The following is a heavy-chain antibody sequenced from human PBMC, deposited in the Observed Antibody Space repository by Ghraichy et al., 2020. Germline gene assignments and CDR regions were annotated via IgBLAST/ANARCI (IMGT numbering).Heavy chain of an antibody. D-gene: IGHD1-26*01. V-gene: IGHV3-33*01. CDR3: ARDIPRSIVGALDY. Sequence: GGSLRLSCAAFGFTFSSYGMHWVRQAPGKGLEWVAVIWYDGSNKYYADSVKGRFTISRDNSKNTLYLQMNSLRAEDTAVYYCARDIPRSIVGALDYWGQGTLVTVSS. J-gene: IGHJ4*02. CDR2: IWYDGSNK. CDR1: GFTFSSYG.